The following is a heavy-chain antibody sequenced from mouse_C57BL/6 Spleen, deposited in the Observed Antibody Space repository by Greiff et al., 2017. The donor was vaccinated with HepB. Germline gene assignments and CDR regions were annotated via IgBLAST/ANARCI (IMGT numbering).Heavy chain of an antibody. CDR1: GFTFSSYT. J-gene: IGHJ4*01. CDR3: ARHGNYFYAMDY. D-gene: IGHD2-1*01. CDR2: ISGGGGNT. V-gene: IGHV5-9*01. Sequence: EVQLVESGGGLVKPGGSLKLSCAASGFTFSSYTMSWVRQTPEKRLEWVATISGGGGNTYYPDSVKGRFTISRDNAKNTLYLQMSSLRSEDTALYYCARHGNYFYAMDYWGQGTSVTVSS.